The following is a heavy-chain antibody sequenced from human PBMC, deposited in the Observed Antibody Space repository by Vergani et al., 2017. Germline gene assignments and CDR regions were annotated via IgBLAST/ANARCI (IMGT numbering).Heavy chain of an antibody. Sequence: QVQLVQSGAEVKKPGSSVKVSCKASGGPFSSYAISWVRQAPGQGLEWMGRIIPIFGTANYAQKFQGRVTIAADKSTSTAYMELSSLRSEDTAVYYCASSNSGSYLYAFDIWGRGTMVTVSA. V-gene: IGHV1-69*14. CDR3: ASSNSGSYLYAFDI. CDR2: IIPIFGTA. CDR1: GGPFSSYA. J-gene: IGHJ3*02. D-gene: IGHD1-26*01.